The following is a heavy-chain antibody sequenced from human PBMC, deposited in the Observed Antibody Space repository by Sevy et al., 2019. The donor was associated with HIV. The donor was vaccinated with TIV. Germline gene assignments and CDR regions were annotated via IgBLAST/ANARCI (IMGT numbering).Heavy chain of an antibody. D-gene: IGHD3-22*01. CDR2: ISSSSSYI. CDR3: ARVGDYYDSSGYSDEAFDI. CDR1: GFTFSSYS. J-gene: IGHJ3*02. Sequence: GGSLRLSCAASGFTFSSYSMNWVRQAPGKGLEWVSSISSSSSYIYYADSVKGRFTISRDNAKNSLYLQMNSLRAEDTAVYYCARVGDYYDSSGYSDEAFDIWGQGTMVTVSS. V-gene: IGHV3-21*01.